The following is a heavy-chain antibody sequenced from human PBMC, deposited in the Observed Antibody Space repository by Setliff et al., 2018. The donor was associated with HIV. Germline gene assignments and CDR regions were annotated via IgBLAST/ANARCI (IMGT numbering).Heavy chain of an antibody. CDR3: VTGVGTSSVDY. V-gene: IGHV3-15*01. Sequence: LSLTCAVSGFTGFTFTDAWMAWVRQAPGKGLEWVGRIKTKTQRGTTDYAAPAKGRFIISRDDSKNTLYLQMNSLRSEDTAVYYCVTGVGTSSVDYWGQGTMVTVSS. CDR1: GFTFTDAW. D-gene: IGHD3-22*01. CDR2: IKTKTQRGTT. J-gene: IGHJ4*02.